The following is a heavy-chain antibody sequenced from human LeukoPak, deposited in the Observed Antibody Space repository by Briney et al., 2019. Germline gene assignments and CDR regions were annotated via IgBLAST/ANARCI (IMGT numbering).Heavy chain of an antibody. CDR1: GYTFTSYG. CDR2: ITYNGNT. D-gene: IGHD4-17*01. V-gene: IGHV1-18*01. J-gene: IGHJ4*02. Sequence: ASVTVSCKASGYTFTSYGITRVRQAPGQGLEWIGWITYNGNTNYAQNLQGRVTMTPDTYTSTAYMELRNLRSDDTAVYYCARGTTVTLFDYWGQGSLVTVSS. CDR3: ARGTTVTLFDY.